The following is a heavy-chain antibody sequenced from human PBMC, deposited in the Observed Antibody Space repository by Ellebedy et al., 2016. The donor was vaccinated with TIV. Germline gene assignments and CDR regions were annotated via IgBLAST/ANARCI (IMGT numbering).Heavy chain of an antibody. V-gene: IGHV3-30-3*01. J-gene: IGHJ6*03. Sequence: GESLKISCAASGFTFSNYALHWVRQAPGKGLEWVALISYDGTNKYYADSVKGRFTISRDNSKSTLYLQMNSLRAEDTAVYYCASLYMVGEQLVLKFHYMDVWGKGTTVTVSS. CDR3: ASLYMVGEQLVLKFHYMDV. D-gene: IGHD6-6*01. CDR2: ISYDGTNK. CDR1: GFTFSNYA.